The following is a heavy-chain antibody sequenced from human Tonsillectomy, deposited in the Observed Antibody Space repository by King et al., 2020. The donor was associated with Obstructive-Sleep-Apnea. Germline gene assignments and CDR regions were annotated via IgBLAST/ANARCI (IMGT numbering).Heavy chain of an antibody. V-gene: IGHV4-34*01. CDR3: ARGAKNRGPNYYGSGSYYTYYFYDMDV. D-gene: IGHD3-10*01. J-gene: IGHJ6*02. CDR2: INHSGST. CDR1: GGSFSGSY. Sequence: VQLQQWGAGLLKPSETLSLTCAVYGGSFSGSYWSWIRQPPGKGLEWIGEINHSGSTNYNPSLKSRVTISVDTSKNQFSLKLSSVTAADTAVYYCARGAKNRGPNYYGSGSYYTYYFYDMDVWGHGTTVTVSS.